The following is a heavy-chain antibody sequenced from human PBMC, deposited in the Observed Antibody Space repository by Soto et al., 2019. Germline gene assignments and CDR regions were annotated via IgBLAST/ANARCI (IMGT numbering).Heavy chain of an antibody. CDR1: GGTFSSYA. CDR2: IIPIFGTA. Sequence: SVKVSCKASGGTFSSYAISWVRQAPGQGLEWMGGIIPIFGTANYAQKFQGRVTITADKSTSTAYMELSSLRSEDTAVYYCARSYYYDSSGYPRDAFDIWGQGTMVTV. V-gene: IGHV1-69*06. J-gene: IGHJ3*02. D-gene: IGHD3-22*01. CDR3: ARSYYYDSSGYPRDAFDI.